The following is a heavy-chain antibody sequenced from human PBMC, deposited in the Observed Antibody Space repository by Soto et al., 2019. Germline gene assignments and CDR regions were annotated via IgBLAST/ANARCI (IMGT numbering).Heavy chain of an antibody. Sequence: GGSLRLSCAASGFTFSTYWMHWVRQTPGKGLVWVSRINPDGSSTKNADSVRGRFTISRDNAKNTLYLQMNSLRAEDTAVYYCAREPNYASGSFDPWGQGTLVTVSS. J-gene: IGHJ5*02. CDR3: AREPNYASGSFDP. V-gene: IGHV3-74*03. CDR2: INPDGSST. CDR1: GFTFSTYW. D-gene: IGHD3-10*01.